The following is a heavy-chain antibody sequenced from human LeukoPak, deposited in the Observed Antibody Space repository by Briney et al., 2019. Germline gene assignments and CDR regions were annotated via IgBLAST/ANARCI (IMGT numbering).Heavy chain of an antibody. D-gene: IGHD3-10*01. CDR3: ARDWWFGELSFDY. CDR2: INPSGGST. V-gene: IGHV1-46*01. Sequence: GASVKVSCKXSGYTFTSDYMHWVRQAPRQGLEWMGIINPSGGSTSYAQKFQGRVTMTRDTSTSTVYMELSSLRSEDTAVYYCARDWWFGELSFDYWGQGTLVTVSS. CDR1: GYTFTSDY. J-gene: IGHJ4*02.